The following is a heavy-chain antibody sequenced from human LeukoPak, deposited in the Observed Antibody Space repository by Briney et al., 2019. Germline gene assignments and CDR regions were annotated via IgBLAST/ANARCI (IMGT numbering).Heavy chain of an antibody. CDR1: GFTFSNHW. J-gene: IGHJ4*02. CDR3: ARGSQQLVIDY. CDR2: IRHDGSDT. D-gene: IGHD6-13*01. V-gene: IGHV3-7*01. Sequence: GGSLRLSCAASGFTFSNHWMSWVRQPPGKGLEWVANIRHDGSDTKYVDSVKGRFTISRDNAKNSLYLQMNSLRDEDTAMYYCARGSQQLVIDYWGQGTLVTVSS.